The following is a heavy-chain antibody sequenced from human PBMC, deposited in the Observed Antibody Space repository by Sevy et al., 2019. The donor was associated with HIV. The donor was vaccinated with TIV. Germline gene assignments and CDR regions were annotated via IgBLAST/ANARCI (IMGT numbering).Heavy chain of an antibody. Sequence: GGSLRLSCAASGFTFSSYSMNWVRQAPGKGLEWVSSISSSSYIYYADSVKGRFTISRDNAKNSLYLQMNSLRAEDTAVYYCASGSGYYDFWSGYYLGAFDIWGQGTMVTVSS. CDR3: ASGSGYYDFWSGYYLGAFDI. V-gene: IGHV3-21*01. CDR1: GFTFSSYS. J-gene: IGHJ3*02. CDR2: ISSSSYI. D-gene: IGHD3-3*01.